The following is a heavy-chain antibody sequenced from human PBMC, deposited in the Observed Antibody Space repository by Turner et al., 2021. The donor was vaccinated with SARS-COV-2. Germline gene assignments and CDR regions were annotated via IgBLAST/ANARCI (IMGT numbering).Heavy chain of an antibody. D-gene: IGHD3-3*01. V-gene: IGHV3-30*18. Sequence: QGQLVETGVGLVGPGRFLRITCAASGFTFSSYGMHWVRQAPGKGLEWVAVISYDGSNKYYADSGKGRFTISRDNSKNTRYLQMNSLSAEETAVYYCAKDDNYDFWTGYYMYWGQGTLVTVSS. CDR1: GFTFSSYG. CDR3: AKDDNYDFWTGYYMY. CDR2: ISYDGSNK. J-gene: IGHJ4*02.